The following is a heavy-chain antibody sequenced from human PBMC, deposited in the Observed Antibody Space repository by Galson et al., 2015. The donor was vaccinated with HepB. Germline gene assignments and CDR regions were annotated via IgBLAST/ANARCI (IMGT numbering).Heavy chain of an antibody. V-gene: IGHV1-8*01. J-gene: IGHJ6*02. Sequence: SVKVSCKASGYTFTSYDINWVRQATGQGLEWMGWMNPNSGNTGYAQKFQGRVTMTRNTSMSTAYMELSSLRSEDTAVYYCAQRGYSYGYYYGMDVWGQGTTVTVSS. D-gene: IGHD5-18*01. CDR2: MNPNSGNT. CDR1: GYTFTSYD. CDR3: AQRGYSYGYYYGMDV.